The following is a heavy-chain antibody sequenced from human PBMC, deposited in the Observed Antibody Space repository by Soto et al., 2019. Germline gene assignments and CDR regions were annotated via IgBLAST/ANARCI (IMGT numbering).Heavy chain of an antibody. J-gene: IGHJ6*03. Sequence: GGSLRLSCAASGFTFSSYGMHWVRQAPGKGLEWVAVISYDGSNKYYADSVKGRFTISRDNSKNTLYLQMNSLRAEDTAVYYCAKGSTVTLYYYRGVWGKGTTVTVSS. CDR1: GFTFSSYG. D-gene: IGHD4-17*01. CDR2: ISYDGSNK. V-gene: IGHV3-30*18. CDR3: AKGSTVTLYYYRGV.